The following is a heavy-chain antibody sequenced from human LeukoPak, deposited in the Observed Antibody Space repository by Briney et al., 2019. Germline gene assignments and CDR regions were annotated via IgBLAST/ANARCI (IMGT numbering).Heavy chain of an antibody. Sequence: PGGSLGLSCAASGFTLSSYWMSWVRQAPGKGLEWVANIKQDGSEKYYVDSVKGRFTISRDNAKNSLYLQMNSLRAEDTAVYYCARDGVWSSSSAHYWGQGTLVTVSS. J-gene: IGHJ4*02. V-gene: IGHV3-7*01. CDR1: GFTLSSYW. CDR2: IKQDGSEK. D-gene: IGHD6-6*01. CDR3: ARDGVWSSSSAHY.